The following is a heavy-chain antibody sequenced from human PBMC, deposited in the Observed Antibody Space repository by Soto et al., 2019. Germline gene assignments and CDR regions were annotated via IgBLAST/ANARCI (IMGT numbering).Heavy chain of an antibody. Sequence: QVQLVESGGGVVQPGRSLRLSCAASGFTVSRHGMHWVRQAPGKGLEWVAFISFDGSNKDYADSVKGRFTISRDSYNNTLYLQMNSLRAEDTAVYYCAKDVRASGYYYAGYWGQGTLVTVSS. D-gene: IGHD3-22*01. J-gene: IGHJ4*02. CDR1: GFTVSRHG. CDR3: AKDVRASGYYYAGY. CDR2: ISFDGSNK. V-gene: IGHV3-30*18.